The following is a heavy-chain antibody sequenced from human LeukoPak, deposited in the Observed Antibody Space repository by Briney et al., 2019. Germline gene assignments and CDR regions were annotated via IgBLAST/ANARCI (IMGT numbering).Heavy chain of an antibody. V-gene: IGHV3-21*01. Sequence: PGGSLRLSCAASGSTFSSYSMNWVRQAPGKGLEWVSSISSSSSYIYYADSVKGRFTISRDNAKNSLYLQMNSLRAEGTAVYYCAKLAAGRFRGDYWGQGTLVTVSS. CDR3: AKLAAGRFRGDY. CDR2: ISSSSSYI. J-gene: IGHJ4*02. CDR1: GSTFSSYS. D-gene: IGHD6-13*01.